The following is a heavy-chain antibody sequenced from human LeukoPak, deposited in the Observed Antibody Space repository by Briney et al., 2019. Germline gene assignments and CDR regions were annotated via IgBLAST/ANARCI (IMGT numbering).Heavy chain of an antibody. CDR3: AREYQLLEFFDY. J-gene: IGHJ4*02. CDR2: IYHSGNT. Sequence: WIGEIYHSGNTNYNPSLKSRVTISVDKSKNQFSLKLSSVTAADTAVYYCAREYQLLEFFDYWGQGTLVTVSS. V-gene: IGHV4-4*02. D-gene: IGHD2-2*01.